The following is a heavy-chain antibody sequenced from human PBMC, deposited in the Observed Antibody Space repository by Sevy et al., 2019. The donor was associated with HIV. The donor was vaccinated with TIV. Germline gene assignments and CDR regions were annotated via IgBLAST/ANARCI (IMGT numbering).Heavy chain of an antibody. J-gene: IGHJ4*02. V-gene: IGHV3-30-3*01. CDR2: ISYDGVNK. Sequence: GGSLRLSCAASGFTFHTYAVLWVRQAPGKGLEWLTLISYDGVNKYYADSVKGRFTISRDNSKNTLYLQMDSLRVEDTALYYCARVAVEYCTNDCYHRFDHWGLGTLVTVSS. D-gene: IGHD2-8*01. CDR3: ARVAVEYCTNDCYHRFDH. CDR1: GFTFHTYA.